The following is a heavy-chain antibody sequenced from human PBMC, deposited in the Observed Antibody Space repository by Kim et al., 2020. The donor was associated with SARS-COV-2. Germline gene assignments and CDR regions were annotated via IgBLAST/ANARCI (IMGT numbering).Heavy chain of an antibody. CDR3: AKVTPPYSGYEYYFDY. V-gene: IGHV3-23*01. J-gene: IGHJ4*02. Sequence: SGKGRFTISRDNSKDTLYLQMNSLRAEDTAVYYCAKVTPPYSGYEYYFDYWGQGTLVTVSS. D-gene: IGHD5-12*01.